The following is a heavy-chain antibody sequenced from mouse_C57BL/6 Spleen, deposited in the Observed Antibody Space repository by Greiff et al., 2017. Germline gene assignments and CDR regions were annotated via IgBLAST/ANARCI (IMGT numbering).Heavy chain of an antibody. CDR1: GFTFSDYY. Sequence: DVKLVESEGGLVQPGSSMKLSCTASGFTFSDYYMAWVRQVPEKGLEWVANINYDGSSTYYLDSLKSRFIISRDNAKNILYLQMSSLKSEDTATYYCARDLTTERYFDVWGTGTTVTVSS. J-gene: IGHJ1*03. CDR2: INYDGSST. V-gene: IGHV5-16*01. CDR3: ARDLTTERYFDV. D-gene: IGHD1-1*01.